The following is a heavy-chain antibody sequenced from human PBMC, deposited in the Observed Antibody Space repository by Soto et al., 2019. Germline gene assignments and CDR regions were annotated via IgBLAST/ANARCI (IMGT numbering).Heavy chain of an antibody. Sequence: QVQLVESGGGVVQPGRSLRLSCAASGFTFSSYGMHWVRQAPGKGLEWVAVISYDGSNKYYADSVKGRFTISRDNSKNTLYLQMNSLRAEDTAVYYCAKDRYGPNLAIAAAGPLDYWGQGTLVTVSS. CDR3: AKDRYGPNLAIAAAGPLDY. J-gene: IGHJ4*02. CDR2: ISYDGSNK. D-gene: IGHD6-13*01. V-gene: IGHV3-30*18. CDR1: GFTFSSYG.